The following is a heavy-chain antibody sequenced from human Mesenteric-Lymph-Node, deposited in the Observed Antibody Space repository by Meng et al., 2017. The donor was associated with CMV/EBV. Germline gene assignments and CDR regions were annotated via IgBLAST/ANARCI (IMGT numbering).Heavy chain of an antibody. CDR3: ARGSRLASCYHCYYYGMDV. CDR2: IYYSGST. CDR1: GYSISSYY. D-gene: IGHD3-10*01. Sequence: SETLSLTCTVPGYSISSYYWSWIRQPPGKGLEWIGYIYYSGSTNYNPSLKSRVTISVDTSKNQFSLRLSSVTAADTAVYYCARGSRLASCYHCYYYGMDVWGQGTTVTVSS. J-gene: IGHJ6*02. V-gene: IGHV4-59*12.